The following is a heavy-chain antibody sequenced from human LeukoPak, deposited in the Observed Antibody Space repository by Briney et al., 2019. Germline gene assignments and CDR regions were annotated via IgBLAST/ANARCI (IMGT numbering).Heavy chain of an antibody. CDR3: ARDNDAFDY. J-gene: IGHJ4*02. Sequence: SETLSLTCAVYGGSFSGYYWSWIRQPPGKGLEWIGEINHSGSTNYNPSLKSRVTMSVDTSKNQFSLKLSSVTAADTAVYYCARDNDAFDYWGQGTLVTVSS. D-gene: IGHD1-1*01. V-gene: IGHV4-34*01. CDR2: INHSGST. CDR1: GGSFSGYY.